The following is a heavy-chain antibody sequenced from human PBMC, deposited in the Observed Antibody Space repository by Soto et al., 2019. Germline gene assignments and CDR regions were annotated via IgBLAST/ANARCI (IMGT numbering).Heavy chain of an antibody. CDR3: ARVTTFYDILTSSYALNYFDY. J-gene: IGHJ4*02. CDR1: GFSFTSNY. D-gene: IGHD3-9*01. Sequence: GSLRLSCAASGFSFTSNYMTWVRQAPGKGLECVSVIYAGGNTYYPDSVKGRFTISSDNSKNTLFLQMNNLRAEDTAVYYCARVTTFYDILTSSYALNYFDYWGQGTRVTVSS. CDR2: IYAGGNT. V-gene: IGHV3-53*01.